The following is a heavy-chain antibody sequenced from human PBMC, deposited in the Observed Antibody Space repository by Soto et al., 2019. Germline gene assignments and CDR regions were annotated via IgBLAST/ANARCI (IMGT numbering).Heavy chain of an antibody. CDR3: ARKSSGGYDSPGGYYYYGMDV. D-gene: IGHD5-12*01. Sequence: SVKVSCKASGGTFSSYAISWVRQAPGQGLGWMGGIIPIFGTANYAQKFQGRVTITADESTSTAYMELSSLRSEDTAVYYCARKSSGGYDSPGGYYYYGMDVWGQGTTVTVSS. CDR1: GGTFSSYA. J-gene: IGHJ6*02. V-gene: IGHV1-69*13. CDR2: IIPIFGTA.